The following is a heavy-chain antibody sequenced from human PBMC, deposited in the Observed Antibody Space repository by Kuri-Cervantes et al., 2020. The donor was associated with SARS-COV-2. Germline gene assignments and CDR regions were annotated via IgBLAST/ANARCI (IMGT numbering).Heavy chain of an antibody. J-gene: IGHJ2*01. CDR2: IYTSGST. D-gene: IGHD4-23*01. V-gene: IGHV4-4*07. CDR1: GGSISSYH. Sequence: GSLRLSCTVSGGSISSYHWSWIRQPAGKGLEWIGRIYTSGSTNYNPSLKSRVTMSVDTSKNQFSLKLSSVTAADTAVYYCARDYGGNYWYFDLWGRGTLVTVSS. CDR3: ARDYGGNYWYFDL.